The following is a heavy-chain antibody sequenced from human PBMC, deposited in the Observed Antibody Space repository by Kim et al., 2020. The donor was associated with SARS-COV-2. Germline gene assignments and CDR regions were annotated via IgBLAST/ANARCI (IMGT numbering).Heavy chain of an antibody. V-gene: IGHV3-30*04. CDR2: ISYDGSNK. D-gene: IGHD6-19*01. Sequence: GGSLRLSCAASGFTFSSYAMHWVRQAPGKGLEWVAVISYDGSNKYYVDSVKGRFTISRDNSKNTLYLQMNSLSAEATAVYYCARGRVAGTWFDIWGQGTMVTVSS. CDR1: GFTFSSYA. J-gene: IGHJ3*02. CDR3: ARGRVAGTWFDI.